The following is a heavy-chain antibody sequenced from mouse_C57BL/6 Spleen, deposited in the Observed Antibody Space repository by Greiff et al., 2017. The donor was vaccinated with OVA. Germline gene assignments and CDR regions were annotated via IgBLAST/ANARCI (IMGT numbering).Heavy chain of an antibody. Sequence: VQLQQSGPGLVKPSQSLSLTCSVTGYSITSGYYWNWIRQFPGNKLEWMGYISYDGSNNYNPSLKNRISITRDTSKNQFFLKLNSVTTEDTATYYCVRFITTVVATGYWYFDVWGTGTTVTVSS. CDR3: VRFITTVVATGYWYFDV. V-gene: IGHV3-6*01. D-gene: IGHD1-1*01. J-gene: IGHJ1*03. CDR2: ISYDGSN. CDR1: GYSITSGYY.